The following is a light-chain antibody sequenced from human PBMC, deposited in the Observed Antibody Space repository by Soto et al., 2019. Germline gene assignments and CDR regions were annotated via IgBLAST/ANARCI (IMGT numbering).Light chain of an antibody. Sequence: EIVMTQSPATLSVSAGERATLSCRASQSVSSNLAWYQQKPGQAPRLLIFGASTGATGIPARFSGSGSGTEFSLTISSLQSEDFAVYYCQQRASWPPFTFGQGTKLEV. CDR2: GAS. CDR1: QSVSSN. V-gene: IGKV3D-15*01. J-gene: IGKJ2*01. CDR3: QQRASWPPFT.